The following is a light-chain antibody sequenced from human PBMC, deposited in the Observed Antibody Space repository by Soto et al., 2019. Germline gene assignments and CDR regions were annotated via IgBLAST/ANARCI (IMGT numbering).Light chain of an antibody. CDR2: DVS. Sequence: QSVLTQPRSVSGSPGQSVTISCTGSNDDVGAYNSVSWYQQHPGKAPKLIISDVSERPSGVPDRYSGSKSDNTASLTISGLQAEDEADYYCSSDAGSVVFGGGTQLTVL. J-gene: IGLJ2*01. V-gene: IGLV2-11*01. CDR1: NDDVGAYNS. CDR3: SSDAGSVV.